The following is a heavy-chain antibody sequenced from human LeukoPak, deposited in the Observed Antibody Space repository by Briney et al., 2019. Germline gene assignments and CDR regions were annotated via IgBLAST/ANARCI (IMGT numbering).Heavy chain of an antibody. J-gene: IGHJ5*02. CDR2: ISSSSSYI. Sequence: GGSLRLSCAASGITFGTYAMTWVRQAPGKGLEWVSSISSSSSYIYYADSVKGRFTISRDNAKNSLYLQMNSLRAEDTAVYYCARELRKSNWFDPWGQGTLVTVSS. CDR3: ARELRKSNWFDP. D-gene: IGHD2-15*01. CDR1: GITFGTYA. V-gene: IGHV3-21*01.